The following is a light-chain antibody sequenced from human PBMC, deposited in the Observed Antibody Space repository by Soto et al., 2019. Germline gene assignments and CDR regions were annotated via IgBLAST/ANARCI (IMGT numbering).Light chain of an antibody. V-gene: IGKV3-20*01. CDR1: ETVTTNF. Sequence: IVLTQSPGTLSLPPGERATLSCRASETVTTNFLAWYQQKLGQAPRLLIYAVSSRVTGTPDRFSGSGSGTDFTLTISRLEPEDFAVYYCQQYGSSPPYTFGQGTKLEIK. J-gene: IGKJ2*01. CDR2: AVS. CDR3: QQYGSSPPYT.